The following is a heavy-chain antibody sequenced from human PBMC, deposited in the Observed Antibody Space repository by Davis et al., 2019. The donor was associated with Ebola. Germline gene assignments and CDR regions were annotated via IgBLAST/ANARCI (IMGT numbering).Heavy chain of an antibody. Sequence: AASVKVSCKASGYTFTSYYMHWVRQAPGQGLEWTGIINPSGGSTSYAQKFQGRVTMTRDTSTSTVYMELSSLRSEDTAVYYCARGVLWFGELPSYWFDPWGQGTLVTVSS. V-gene: IGHV1-46*01. J-gene: IGHJ5*02. CDR3: ARGVLWFGELPSYWFDP. CDR1: GYTFTSYY. CDR2: INPSGGST. D-gene: IGHD3-10*01.